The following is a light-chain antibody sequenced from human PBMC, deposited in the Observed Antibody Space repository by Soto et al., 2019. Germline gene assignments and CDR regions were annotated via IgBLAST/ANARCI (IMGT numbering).Light chain of an antibody. CDR1: QSVSSN. CDR3: QQYINLWT. CDR2: GAS. Sequence: EIVMTQSPATLSVSPGERATLSCRASQSVSSNLAWYQQKPGQSPRLLIYGASTRATGAPARFSGSGSGTEFTLTLRSAQSEDSAAYYCQQYINLWTFGQGTKV. V-gene: IGKV3-15*01. J-gene: IGKJ1*01.